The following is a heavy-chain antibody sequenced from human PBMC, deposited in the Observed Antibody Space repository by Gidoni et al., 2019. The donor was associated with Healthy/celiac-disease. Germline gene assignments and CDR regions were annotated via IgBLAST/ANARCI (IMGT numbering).Heavy chain of an antibody. Sequence: QVQLVESGGGVVQPGRSLRLSCAASGFTFSIYGMHWVRQAPGKGLEGVAVIWYDGSNKYYADSVKGRFTISRDNSKNTLYLQMNSLRAEDTAVYYCAREGLAYCGGDCYSDYWGQGTLVTVSS. J-gene: IGHJ4*02. CDR2: IWYDGSNK. V-gene: IGHV3-33*01. CDR1: GFTFSIYG. CDR3: AREGLAYCGGDCYSDY. D-gene: IGHD2-21*01.